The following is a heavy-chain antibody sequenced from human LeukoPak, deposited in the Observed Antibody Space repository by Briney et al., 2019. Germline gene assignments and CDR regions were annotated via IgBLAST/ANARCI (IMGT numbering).Heavy chain of an antibody. CDR3: ARGGIAVAGTGDDAFDI. CDR2: IIPILGIA. Sequence: ASVKVSCKASGGTFSSYAISWVRQAPGQGREWMGRIIPILGIANYAQKFQGRVTITADKSTSTAYMELSSLRSEDTAVYYCARGGIAVAGTGDDAFDIWGQGTMVTVSS. D-gene: IGHD6-19*01. J-gene: IGHJ3*02. CDR1: GGTFSSYA. V-gene: IGHV1-69*04.